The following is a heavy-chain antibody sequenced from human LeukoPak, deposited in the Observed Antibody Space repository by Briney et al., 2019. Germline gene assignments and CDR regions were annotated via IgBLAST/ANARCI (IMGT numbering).Heavy chain of an antibody. D-gene: IGHD3-22*01. Sequence: GGSLRLSCAASGFTFSSYSMNWVRQAPGKGLEWVSSISSSSSYIYYADSVKGRFTISRDNAKNSLYLQMNSLRAEDTAVYYCARGGEEYYYDSSGYFDYWGQGTLVTVSS. CDR2: ISSSSSYI. V-gene: IGHV3-21*01. J-gene: IGHJ4*02. CDR1: GFTFSSYS. CDR3: ARGGEEYYYDSSGYFDY.